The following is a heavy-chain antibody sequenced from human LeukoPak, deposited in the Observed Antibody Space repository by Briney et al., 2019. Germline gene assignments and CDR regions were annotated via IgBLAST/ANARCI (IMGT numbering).Heavy chain of an antibody. Sequence: GGSLRLSCAASGFTFSGSAMHWVRQASGKGLEWVGRIRNKAGNYATEYPASVKGRFTISRDDSKNTAYLQMNSLKTEDTAVYYCTGGTTITTLDYWGQGVLVTVSS. CDR2: IRNKAGNYAT. D-gene: IGHD4-11*01. CDR1: GFTFSGSA. J-gene: IGHJ4*02. CDR3: TGGTTITTLDY. V-gene: IGHV3-73*01.